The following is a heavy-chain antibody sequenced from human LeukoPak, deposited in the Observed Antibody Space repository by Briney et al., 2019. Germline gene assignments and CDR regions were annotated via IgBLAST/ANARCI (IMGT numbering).Heavy chain of an antibody. CDR1: GFAFSDYY. Sequence: PGGSLRLSCAASGFAFSDYYMSWIRQAPGKGLEWVSYISSSGSTIYYADSVKGRFTISRGNAKNSLYLQMNSLRAEDTAVYYCARDGYCSGGSCYHWFDPWGQGTLVTVSS. V-gene: IGHV3-11*01. J-gene: IGHJ5*02. CDR2: ISSSGSTI. D-gene: IGHD2-15*01. CDR3: ARDGYCSGGSCYHWFDP.